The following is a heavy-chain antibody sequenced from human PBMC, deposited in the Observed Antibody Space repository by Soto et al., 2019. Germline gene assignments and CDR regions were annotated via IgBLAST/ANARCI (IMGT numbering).Heavy chain of an antibody. CDR1: GFTFSSYG. CDR3: ARSLTPPHYYGMDV. CDR2: IWYDGSNK. V-gene: IGHV3-33*01. Sequence: GGSLRLSCAASGFTFSSYGMHWVRQAPGKGLEWVAVIWYDGSNKYYADSVKGRFTISRDNSKNTLYLQMNSPRAEDTAVYYCARSLTPPHYYGMDVWGQGTTVTV. J-gene: IGHJ6*02.